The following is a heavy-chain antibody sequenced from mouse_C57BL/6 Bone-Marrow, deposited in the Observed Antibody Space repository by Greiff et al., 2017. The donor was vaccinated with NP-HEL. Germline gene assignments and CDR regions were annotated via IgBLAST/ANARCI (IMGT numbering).Heavy chain of an antibody. D-gene: IGHD1-1*01. CDR3: ARSGGGIYYYGSSYGY. CDR1: GYTFTSYW. J-gene: IGHJ2*01. CDR2: IYPGSGST. Sequence: QVQLQQPGAELVKPGASVKMSCKASGYTFTSYWITWVKQRPGQGLEWIGDIYPGSGSTNYNEKFKSKATLTVDTSSSTAYMQLSSLTSEDSAVYYCARSGGGIYYYGSSYGYWGQGTTLTVSS. V-gene: IGHV1-55*01.